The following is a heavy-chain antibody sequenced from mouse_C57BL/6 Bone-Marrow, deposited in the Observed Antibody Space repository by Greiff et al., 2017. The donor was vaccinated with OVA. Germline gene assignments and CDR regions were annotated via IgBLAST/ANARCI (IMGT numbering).Heavy chain of an antibody. J-gene: IGHJ3*01. Sequence: VQLQQSGPGLVQPSQSLSITCTVSGFSLTSYGVHWVRQSPGKGLEWLGVIWSGGSTDDNAAFISRLSISKDNSKSQVSLKMNSLQADDTAIYYCAWDGYYVAFAYWGQGTLVTVSA. CDR2: IWSGGST. CDR3: AWDGYYVAFAY. V-gene: IGHV2-2*01. D-gene: IGHD2-3*01. CDR1: GFSLTSYG.